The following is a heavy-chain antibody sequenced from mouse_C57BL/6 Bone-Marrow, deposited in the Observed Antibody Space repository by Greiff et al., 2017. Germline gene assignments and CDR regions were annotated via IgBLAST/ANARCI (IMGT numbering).Heavy chain of an antibody. CDR3: ARENYYGSSSYYFDY. D-gene: IGHD1-1*01. CDR1: GYTFTSYG. J-gene: IGHJ2*01. V-gene: IGHV1-81*01. Sequence: QVQLQQSGAELARPGASVKLSCKASGYTFTSYGISWVKQSTGQGLEWIGEIYPRRGNTYYNEKVKGKARLTADKSYRTAYMELRSLTSEDCAVYFCARENYYGSSSYYFDYWGQGTTLTVSS. CDR2: IYPRRGNT.